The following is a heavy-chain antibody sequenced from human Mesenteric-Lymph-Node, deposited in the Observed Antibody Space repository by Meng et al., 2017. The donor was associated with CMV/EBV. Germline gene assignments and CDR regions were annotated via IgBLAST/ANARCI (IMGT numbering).Heavy chain of an antibody. D-gene: IGHD3-3*01. V-gene: IGHV4-61*08. CDR1: GGSVSSDGHY. J-gene: IGHJ4*02. CDR3: ARGSVLRFLEWLLPHNWDY. CDR2: IYNTEST. Sequence: SETLSLTCTVSGGSVSSDGHYWSWIRQAPGKGLEWIAFIYNTESTNYNPSLKSRVTISVDTSRNQFSLRLSSVTAADTAVYYCARGSVLRFLEWLLPHNWDYWGQGTLVTVSS.